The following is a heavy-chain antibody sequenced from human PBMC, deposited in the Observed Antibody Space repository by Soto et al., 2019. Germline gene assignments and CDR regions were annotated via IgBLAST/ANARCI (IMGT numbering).Heavy chain of an antibody. Sequence: QVQLQESGPGLVKPSGTLSLTCAVSSGSISSSNWWSWVRQPPGKGLEWIGEIYHSGSTNYNPSLKSGVTISVDKSTNQFSLKLSSVTAADTAVYYCARVFGYCSSTSCYAEDYYYYMDVWGKGTTVTVSS. J-gene: IGHJ6*03. CDR1: SGSISSSNW. D-gene: IGHD2-2*01. CDR2: IYHSGST. V-gene: IGHV4-4*02. CDR3: ARVFGYCSSTSCYAEDYYYYMDV.